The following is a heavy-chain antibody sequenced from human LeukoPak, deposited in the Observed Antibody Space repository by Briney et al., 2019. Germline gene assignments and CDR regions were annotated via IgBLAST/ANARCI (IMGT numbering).Heavy chain of an antibody. J-gene: IGHJ4*02. CDR2: ISSYGTYI. CDR1: GFTFSSYS. V-gene: IGHV3-21*01. Sequence: GGSLRLSCEVSGFTFSSYSMSWVRQAPGKGLQWVSSISSYGTYIYYADSVKGRFTISRDNSKNTLYLQMNSLRAEDTAVYYCARGKGGNYYDSGSYRSFYYFDYWGQGTLVTVSS. CDR3: ARGKGGNYYDSGSYRSFYYFDY. D-gene: IGHD3-10*01.